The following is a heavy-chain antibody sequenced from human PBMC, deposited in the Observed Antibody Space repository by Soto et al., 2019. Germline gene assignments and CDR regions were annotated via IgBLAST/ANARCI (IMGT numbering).Heavy chain of an antibody. V-gene: IGHV2-5*02. CDR3: AHIPSYYQYDWFDP. J-gene: IGHJ5*02. CDR2: IYCDDDK. Sequence: QITLKESGPTLVKPTQTLTLTCTFSGFSLTTRGVGVGWIRQPPGKALECLALIYCDDDKRYSPSLQSRLSITKDTSKNQVVLTMTNMDPVDTATYYCAHIPSYYQYDWFDPWGQGTLVSVSS. CDR1: GFSLTTRGVG. D-gene: IGHD3-10*01.